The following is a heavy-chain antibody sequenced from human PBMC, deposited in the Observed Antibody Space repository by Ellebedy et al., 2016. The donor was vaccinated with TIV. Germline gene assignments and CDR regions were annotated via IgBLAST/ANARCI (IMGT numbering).Heavy chain of an antibody. Sequence: GGSLRLSCAASGFTFSSYAMSWVRQAPGKGLEWVSAISGSGGSTYYADSVKGRFTISRDNSKNTLYLQMNSLRAKDTAVYYCAKDGSGSYYGGWFDPWGQGTLVTVSS. CDR2: ISGSGGST. V-gene: IGHV3-23*01. D-gene: IGHD1-26*01. J-gene: IGHJ5*02. CDR3: AKDGSGSYYGGWFDP. CDR1: GFTFSSYA.